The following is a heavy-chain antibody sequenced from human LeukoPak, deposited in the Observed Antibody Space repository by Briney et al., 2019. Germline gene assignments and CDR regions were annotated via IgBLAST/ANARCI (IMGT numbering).Heavy chain of an antibody. CDR2: ISGSGGST. Sequence: AGGSLRLSCAASGFTFSSYAMSWVRQAPGKGLEWVSAISGSGGSTYYADSVKGRFTISRDNSKNTLYLQMNSLRAEDTAVYYCASGYCSSTSCYLAALDYWGQGTLVTVSS. J-gene: IGHJ4*02. D-gene: IGHD2-2*03. CDR1: GFTFSSYA. V-gene: IGHV3-23*01. CDR3: ASGYCSSTSCYLAALDY.